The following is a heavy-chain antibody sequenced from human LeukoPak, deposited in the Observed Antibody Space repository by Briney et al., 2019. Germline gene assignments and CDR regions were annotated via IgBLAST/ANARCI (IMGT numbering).Heavy chain of an antibody. CDR1: GVPISTTNYY. Sequence: SETLSFTCTGSGVPISTTNYYWRWIRQPAGQGLEWIGRIYTSGSTNYNPSLKSRVTISVDTSKNQFSLKLTSVTAADTAVYYCARVPYKYDGSGAFDIWGQGTMVTVSS. CDR2: IYTSGST. V-gene: IGHV4-61*02. J-gene: IGHJ3*02. CDR3: ARVPYKYDGSGAFDI. D-gene: IGHD3-22*01.